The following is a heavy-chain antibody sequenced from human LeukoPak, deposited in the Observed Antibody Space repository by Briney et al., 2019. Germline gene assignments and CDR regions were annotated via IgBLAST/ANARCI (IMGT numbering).Heavy chain of an antibody. Sequence: ASVKVSCKASGYTFTDYYIHWVRQAPGQGLEWMGWINPSSGGTNYAQKFQGRVTMTRDTSISTAYMELSRLRSDDTAVYYCARDNNYDILTGYFPLYYFDYWGQRTLVTVSS. CDR2: INPSSGGT. D-gene: IGHD3-9*01. CDR3: ARDNNYDILTGYFPLYYFDY. CDR1: GYTFTDYY. V-gene: IGHV1-2*02. J-gene: IGHJ4*02.